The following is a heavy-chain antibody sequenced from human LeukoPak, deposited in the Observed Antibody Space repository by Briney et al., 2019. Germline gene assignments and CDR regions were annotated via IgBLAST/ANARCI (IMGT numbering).Heavy chain of an antibody. CDR1: GFTFSTYG. V-gene: IGHV3-30*02. CDR3: AKDGWSIVVPAAIDD. CDR2: IRYDGNYK. D-gene: IGHD2-2*02. Sequence: PGGSLRLSCAASGFTFSTYGMHWVRQAPGKGLEWVAFIRYDGNYKYYADSVKGRFTISRDNSKDTLYLQMNSLRAEDTAVYYCAKDGWSIVVPAAIDDWGQGTLVTVSS. J-gene: IGHJ4*02.